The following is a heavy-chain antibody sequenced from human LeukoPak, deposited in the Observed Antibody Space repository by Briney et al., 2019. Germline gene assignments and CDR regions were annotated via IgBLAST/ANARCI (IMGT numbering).Heavy chain of an antibody. CDR3: GKTTTGYSSGQKPAWPVDY. J-gene: IGHJ4*02. Sequence: GGSLRLSCEASGFTLGSYAMYWVRQAPGKGLEWVAGIFGSGGSAHYADSAKGRFTISRDNSKNTVYLQINSLRAEDTAVYYCGKTTTGYSSGQKPAWPVDYWGQGTLVTVSS. CDR2: IFGSGGSA. D-gene: IGHD6-19*01. CDR1: GFTLGSYA. V-gene: IGHV3-23*01.